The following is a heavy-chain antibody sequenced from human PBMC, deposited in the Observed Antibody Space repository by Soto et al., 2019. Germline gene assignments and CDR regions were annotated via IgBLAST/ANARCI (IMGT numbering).Heavy chain of an antibody. D-gene: IGHD2-15*01. Sequence: QVQLVQSGAEVKKPGSSVKVSCKAPGGNFSSNGIRWVRQAPGQGLEFMGGIIPTFGTTNYAHKFRGRVTITADEPTGTAYMELSSLRSDDTAVYYCAVASDSTWYNWLDPWGQGTLVTVSS. CDR2: IIPTFGTT. CDR3: AVASDSTWYNWLDP. J-gene: IGHJ5*02. V-gene: IGHV1-69*01. CDR1: GGNFSSNG.